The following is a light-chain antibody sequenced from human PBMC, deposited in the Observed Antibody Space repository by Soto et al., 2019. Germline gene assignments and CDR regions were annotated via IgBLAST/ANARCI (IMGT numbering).Light chain of an antibody. J-gene: IGLJ3*02. CDR2: EVT. CDR1: SSDIGIYKY. CDR3: SSYTSSSTSWV. V-gene: IGLV2-14*01. Sequence: QSALTQPASVSGSPGQSIAISCTGSSSDIGIYKYVSWYQQHPGKVPKLIIYEVTNRPSGVSNRFSGSKSGNTASLTISGLQAEDEADYYCSSYTSSSTSWVFGGGTKLTVL.